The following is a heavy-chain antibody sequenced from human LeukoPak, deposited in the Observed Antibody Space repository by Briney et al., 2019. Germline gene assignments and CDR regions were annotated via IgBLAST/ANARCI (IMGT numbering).Heavy chain of an antibody. J-gene: IGHJ3*02. D-gene: IGHD3-10*01. CDR3: ARDPYYYAVNDVFDI. CDR1: GYSISSGYY. Sequence: SETLSLTCAVSGYSISSGYYWGWIRQPPGKGLEWIGSIYHSGSTYYNPSLKSRVTISVDTSKNQFSLKLSSVTAADTAVYYCARDPYYYAVNDVFDIWGQGTMVTVSS. V-gene: IGHV4-38-2*01. CDR2: IYHSGST.